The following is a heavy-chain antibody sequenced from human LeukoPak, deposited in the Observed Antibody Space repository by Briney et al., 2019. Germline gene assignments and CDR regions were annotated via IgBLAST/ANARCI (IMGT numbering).Heavy chain of an antibody. Sequence: KPSETLSLTCTVSGGSISSHYWSWIRQAPGMRLEWIGYIYYSGSTKYNPSLKSRVNMSVDTSKNQFSLNLSSMTAADTAVYYCAGRGRSSSWGAFDIWGQGTMVTVSS. CDR1: GGSISSHY. CDR2: IYYSGST. V-gene: IGHV4-59*08. CDR3: AGRGRSSSWGAFDI. J-gene: IGHJ3*02. D-gene: IGHD2-2*01.